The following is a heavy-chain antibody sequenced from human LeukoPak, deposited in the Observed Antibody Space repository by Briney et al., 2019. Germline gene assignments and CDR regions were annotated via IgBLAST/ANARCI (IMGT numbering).Heavy chain of an antibody. V-gene: IGHV4-4*07. J-gene: IGHJ5*02. Sequence: YNSGSTNYNPSLQSLVTMSVDTSKKQFSLKLSSVTAADTAVYYCARDSSSWYLGGDNWFDPWGQGTLVTVSS. D-gene: IGHD6-13*01. CDR3: ARDSSSWYLGGDNWFDP. CDR2: YNSGST.